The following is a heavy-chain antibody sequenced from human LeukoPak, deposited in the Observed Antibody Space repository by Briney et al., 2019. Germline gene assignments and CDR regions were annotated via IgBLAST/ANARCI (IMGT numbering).Heavy chain of an antibody. CDR1: GFTFSSYA. Sequence: GGSLRLSCAASGFTFSSYAMSWVRQAPGKGLEWVSAITGSGGSTYYADSVKGRFTIFRDNSKNTLYLQMNSLRAEDTAVYYCARDETPPDSWGQRNLVTVSS. CDR2: ITGSGGST. J-gene: IGHJ4*02. D-gene: IGHD4-23*01. CDR3: ARDETPPDS. V-gene: IGHV3-23*01.